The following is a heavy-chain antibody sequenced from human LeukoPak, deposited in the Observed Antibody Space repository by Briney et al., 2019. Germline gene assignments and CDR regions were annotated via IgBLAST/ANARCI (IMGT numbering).Heavy chain of an antibody. Sequence: ASVKVSCKASGYIFTDYYIHWVRQAPGQGLEWMGWINPNSGGTNYAQKFQGRVTMTRDTSISTAYMELSRLRSDDTAVYYCARGNMVRGKNYYFDYWGQGTLVTVSS. CDR1: GYIFTDYY. CDR3: ARGNMVRGKNYYFDY. CDR2: INPNSGGT. D-gene: IGHD3-10*01. J-gene: IGHJ4*02. V-gene: IGHV1-2*02.